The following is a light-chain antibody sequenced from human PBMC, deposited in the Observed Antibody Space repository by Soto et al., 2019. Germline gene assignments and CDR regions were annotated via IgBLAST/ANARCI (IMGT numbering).Light chain of an antibody. V-gene: IGKV3-15*01. J-gene: IGKJ1*01. CDR2: GAS. CDR1: QSVSSD. Sequence: VVTQSPATLSVFPGETATLSCRASQSVSSDLAWYQQRPGQAPRLLIYGASTRATGIPARCRGRGSGTEFRLTISSLQSEDFATYYCQQYNTWHPKMAFGRGTKVEIK. CDR3: QQYNTWHPKMA.